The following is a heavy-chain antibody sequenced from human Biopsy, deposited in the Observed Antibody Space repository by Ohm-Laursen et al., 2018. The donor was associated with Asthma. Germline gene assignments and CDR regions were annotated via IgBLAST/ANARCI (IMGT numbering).Heavy chain of an antibody. D-gene: IGHD5-12*01. CDR2: VDHDGNT. J-gene: IGHJ6*02. CDR3: ARGYSGSDRIVYYYSGLEV. CDR1: GVSINSGNSY. Sequence: SETLSLTCSVSGVSINSGNSYWSWIRQHPGKGLEWIGYVDHDGNTDYNPSLKSRLILSVDRSKNQFSLTLSSATAADTAVYYCARGYSGSDRIVYYYSGLEVWGQGTTVTVSS. V-gene: IGHV4-31*03.